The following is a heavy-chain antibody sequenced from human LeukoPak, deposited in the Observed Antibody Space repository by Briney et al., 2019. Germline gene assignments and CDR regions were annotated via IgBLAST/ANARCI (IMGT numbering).Heavy chain of an antibody. Sequence: GSLRLSCAASGFTFSSYAMSWIRQPPGKGLEWIGEINHSGSTNYNPSLKSRVTISVDTSKNQFSLKLSSVTAADTAVYYCARSAGYRSSLDYFDYWGQGTLVTVSS. CDR2: INHSGST. CDR1: GFTFSSYA. J-gene: IGHJ4*02. D-gene: IGHD6-13*01. V-gene: IGHV4-34*01. CDR3: ARSAGYRSSLDYFDY.